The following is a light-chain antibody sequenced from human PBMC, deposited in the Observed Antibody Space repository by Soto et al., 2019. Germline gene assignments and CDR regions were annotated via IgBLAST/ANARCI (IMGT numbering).Light chain of an antibody. CDR3: GAWDDSLSAV. CDR2: DNN. V-gene: IGLV1-51*01. Sequence: QSVLTQPPSVSAAPGQKVTISCSGSSSNIGNNYVSWYQQLPGTAPKLLIYDNNKRPSGIPDRFSGSKSGTSATLGITGLQTGDEADYYCGAWDDSLSAVFGGGTKLTFL. CDR1: SSNIGNNY. J-gene: IGLJ2*01.